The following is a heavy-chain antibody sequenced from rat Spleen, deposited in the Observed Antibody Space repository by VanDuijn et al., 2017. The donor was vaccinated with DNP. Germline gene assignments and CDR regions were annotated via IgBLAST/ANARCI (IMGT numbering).Heavy chain of an antibody. Sequence: EVQLVETGGGLVQPGRSLKLSCVASGFTFSSYWMFWIRQAPGKGLEWVASINTDGGSTYYPDSVKGRFTISRDNAQNTLYLQMSKLGSEDTAIYYCTRADYYSALYFDYWGQGVMVTVSS. CDR3: TRADYYSALYFDY. CDR1: GFTFSSYW. D-gene: IGHD1-1*01. CDR2: INTDGGST. V-gene: IGHV5-58*01. J-gene: IGHJ2*01.